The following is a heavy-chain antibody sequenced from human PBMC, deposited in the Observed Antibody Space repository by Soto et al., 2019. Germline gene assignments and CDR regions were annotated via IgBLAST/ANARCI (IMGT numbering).Heavy chain of an antibody. D-gene: IGHD4-17*01. Sequence: QVQLQESGPGLVKPSQTLSLTCTVSGGSISSGGYYWSWIRQHPGKGLEWIGYIYYSGSTYYNPSLKSRVTRSVDTSKNQCSLKLSSVTAADTAVYYCARGPERLRIHIRLDWGQGPLVAVSA. CDR3: ARGPERLRIHIRLD. J-gene: IGHJ1*01. CDR2: IYYSGST. V-gene: IGHV4-31*03. CDR1: GGSISSGGYY.